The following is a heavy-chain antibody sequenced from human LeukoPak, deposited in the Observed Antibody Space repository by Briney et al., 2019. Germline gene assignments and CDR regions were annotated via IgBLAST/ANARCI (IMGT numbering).Heavy chain of an antibody. CDR3: ARAVCSSTSCLYYFYGMDV. Sequence: SVKVSCKASGGTFSSYAISWVRQAPGQGLEWMGGIIPIFGTANYAQKFQGRVTITADESTSTAYMELSSLRSEDTAVYYCARAVCSSTSCLYYFYGMDVWGKGTTVTVSS. CDR2: IIPIFGTA. V-gene: IGHV1-69*13. CDR1: GGTFSSYA. D-gene: IGHD2-2*01. J-gene: IGHJ6*04.